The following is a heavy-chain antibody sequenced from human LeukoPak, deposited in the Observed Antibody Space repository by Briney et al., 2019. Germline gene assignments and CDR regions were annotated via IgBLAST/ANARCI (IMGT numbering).Heavy chain of an antibody. J-gene: IGHJ5*01. Sequence: PGGSLRLSCAASGFTFSSYSMNWVRKAPGKGLEWVSYISSSSSTIYYADSMKGRFTISRDNAKNSLYLQMNSLRAEDTAVYYCTRSGSGWYVDNWFDSWGQGTLVTVSS. CDR1: GFTFSSYS. V-gene: IGHV3-48*01. D-gene: IGHD6-19*01. CDR2: ISSSSSTI. CDR3: TRSGSGWYVDNWFDS.